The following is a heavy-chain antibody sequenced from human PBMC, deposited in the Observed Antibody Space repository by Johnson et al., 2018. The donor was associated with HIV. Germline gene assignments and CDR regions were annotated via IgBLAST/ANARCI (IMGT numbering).Heavy chain of an antibody. CDR3: ANEGSGYDWSAFYI. CDR1: GFSVSSNY. Sequence: VQLVESGGGLIQPGGSLRLSCAASGFSVSSNYMTWVRQAPGKGLEWVSVLFSGGDTYYADSVRGRFTISRETSKNTLYLQMNSLRADDKAVYYCANEGSGYDWSAFYIWGHGTMFTVSS. D-gene: IGHD5-12*01. V-gene: IGHV3-66*01. CDR2: LFSGGDT. J-gene: IGHJ3*02.